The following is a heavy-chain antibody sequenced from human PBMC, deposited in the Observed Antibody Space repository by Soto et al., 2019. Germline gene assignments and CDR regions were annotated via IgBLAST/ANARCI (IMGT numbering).Heavy chain of an antibody. CDR2: IFSNDEE. Sequence: QVTLKESGPVLVKPTETLTLTCTVSGFSLSNARMGVSWIRQPPGKALEWLAHIFSNDEESYSTSLKSRLTSAKDTSKSQVVLTMTNMDPVDTDTYYCARRWGPYYYDGMDVWGQGTTGTVSS. CDR3: ARRWGPYYYDGMDV. J-gene: IGHJ6*02. D-gene: IGHD7-27*01. CDR1: GFSLSNARMG. V-gene: IGHV2-26*01.